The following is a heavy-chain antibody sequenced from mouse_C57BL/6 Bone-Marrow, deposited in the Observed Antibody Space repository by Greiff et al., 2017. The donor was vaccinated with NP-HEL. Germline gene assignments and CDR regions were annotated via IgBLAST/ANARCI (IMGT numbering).Heavy chain of an antibody. J-gene: IGHJ3*01. D-gene: IGHD1-1*01. CDR2: ISYSGST. V-gene: IGHV3-1*01. CDR1: GYSITSGYD. CDR3: ARGPSTVVPTFAY. Sequence: EVKVVESGPGMVKPSQSLSLTCTVTGYSITSGYDWHWIRHFPGNKQEWMGYISYSGSTNYNPSLKSRISITHDTSKNHFFLKLNSVTTEDTATYYCARGPSTVVPTFAYWGQGTLVTVSA.